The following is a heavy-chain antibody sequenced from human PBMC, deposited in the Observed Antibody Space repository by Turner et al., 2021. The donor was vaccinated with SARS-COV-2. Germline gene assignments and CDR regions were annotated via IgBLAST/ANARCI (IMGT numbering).Heavy chain of an antibody. Sequence: QVQLQESGPGLVKPSGTLSLICAVSGGSISSTNWWSWVRQPPGKGLEWSGEIYHSGNTNYNPSLKSRVTISVDKSKNQFSLKLSSVTAADTAVYYCATKYCSGGSCSYFDYWGQGTLVTVSS. CDR3: ATKYCSGGSCSYFDY. D-gene: IGHD2-15*01. CDR2: IYHSGNT. V-gene: IGHV4-4*02. CDR1: GGSISSTNW. J-gene: IGHJ4*02.